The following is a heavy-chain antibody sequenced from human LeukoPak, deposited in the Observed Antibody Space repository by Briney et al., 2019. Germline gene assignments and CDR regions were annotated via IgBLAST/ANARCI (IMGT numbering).Heavy chain of an antibody. J-gene: IGHJ4*02. CDR2: IGSSDSTT. CDR1: GFTFSSYE. CDR3: AKFPSGHLGDYFDY. V-gene: IGHV3-23*05. D-gene: IGHD1-26*01. Sequence: GGSLRLSCVASGFTFSSYEMIWVRQAPGKGLEWLSYIGSSDSTTHYADSVKGRFTISRDNSKNTLYLQMNSLRAEDTAVYYCAKFPSGHLGDYFDYWGQGTLVTVSS.